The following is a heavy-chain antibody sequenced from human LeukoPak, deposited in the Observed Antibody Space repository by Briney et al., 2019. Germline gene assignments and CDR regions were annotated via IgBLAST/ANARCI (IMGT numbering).Heavy chain of an antibody. CDR1: GFTFKNHW. J-gene: IGHJ4*02. Sequence: GRSLRLSCVGPGFTFKNHWMVWVRQAPGKGLEWVANMKQDGSEQYYGDSVRGRFTISRDNAKNSLYLQMNSLRAADTAVYYCARDADWASDYWGQGTLVTVSS. D-gene: IGHD3/OR15-3a*01. V-gene: IGHV3-7*01. CDR3: ARDADWASDY. CDR2: MKQDGSEQ.